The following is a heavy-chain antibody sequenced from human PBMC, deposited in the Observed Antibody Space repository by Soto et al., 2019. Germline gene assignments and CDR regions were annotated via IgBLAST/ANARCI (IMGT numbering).Heavy chain of an antibody. V-gene: IGHV3-33*06. Sequence: AGWSLRLSCAASGFTFSSYGMHWVRQAPGKGLEWVAVIWYDGSNKYYADSVKGRFTISRDNSKNTLFLQMNALRDEDTAIYYCAKVGSFYVPRSPFDSRGRGIVVTVSA. CDR3: AKVGSFYVPRSPFDS. CDR1: GFTFSSYG. CDR2: IWYDGSNK. D-gene: IGHD1-26*01. J-gene: IGHJ4*02.